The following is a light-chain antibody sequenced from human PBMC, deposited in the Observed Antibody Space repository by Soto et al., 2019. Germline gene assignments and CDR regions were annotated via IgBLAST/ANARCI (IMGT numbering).Light chain of an antibody. CDR2: DVS. CDR3: CSYAGSYTPVV. Sequence: QSVLTQPRSVSGSPGQSVTISCTGTSSDVGGYNYVSWYQQHPGKAPKLIIYDVSKRPSGVPDRFSGSKSGNTASLTISGLQAEDDADYYCCSYAGSYTPVVFGGGTKRTVL. CDR1: SSDVGGYNY. V-gene: IGLV2-11*01. J-gene: IGLJ2*01.